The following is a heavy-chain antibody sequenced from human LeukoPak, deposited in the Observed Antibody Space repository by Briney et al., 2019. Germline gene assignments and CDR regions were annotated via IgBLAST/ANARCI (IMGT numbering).Heavy chain of an antibody. D-gene: IGHD3-10*01. CDR3: AKEGGEFLYGMDL. CDR1: GFTFSNYA. CDR2: ISGSGRYT. V-gene: IGHV3-23*01. Sequence: GGSLRLSCSASGFTFSNYAMSWVRQAPGKGLEWVSAISGSGRYTYYADSVKGRFIISRDNSKNTLYLQMNSLRGEDTAVYYCAKEGGEFLYGMDLWGQGTTVTVSS. J-gene: IGHJ6*02.